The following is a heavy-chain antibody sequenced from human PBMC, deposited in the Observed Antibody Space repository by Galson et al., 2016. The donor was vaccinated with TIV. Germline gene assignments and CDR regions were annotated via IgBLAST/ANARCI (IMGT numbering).Heavy chain of an antibody. CDR2: ISYDGS. D-gene: IGHD5-12*01. CDR3: ARDRSGYELDY. J-gene: IGHJ4*02. Sequence: SLRLSCAASGFTFSSYALHWVRQAPGRGLEWVAVISYDGSNYADSVKGRFTISRDKSKNTLYLEINSLRAEDTAVYYCARDRSGYELDYWGQGTLVTVSS. CDR1: GFTFSSYA. V-gene: IGHV3-30-3*01.